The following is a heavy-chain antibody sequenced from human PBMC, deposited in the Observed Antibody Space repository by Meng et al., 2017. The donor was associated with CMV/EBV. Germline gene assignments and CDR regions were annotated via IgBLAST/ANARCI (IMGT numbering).Heavy chain of an antibody. CDR1: GFTFSDHY. Sequence: SLKISCASSGFTFSDHYMHWVRQAPGKGLEWVGRTRNKANSYTTEYAASVKGRFTISRDDSKNSLYLQMNSLKTEDTAVYYCARSGGSYAPLDYWGQGTLVTVSS. J-gene: IGHJ4*02. V-gene: IGHV3-72*01. CDR3: ARSGGSYAPLDY. CDR2: TRNKANSYTT. D-gene: IGHD1-26*01.